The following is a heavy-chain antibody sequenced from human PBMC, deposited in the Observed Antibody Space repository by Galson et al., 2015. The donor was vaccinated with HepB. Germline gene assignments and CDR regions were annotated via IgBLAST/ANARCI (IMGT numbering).Heavy chain of an antibody. CDR3: ARGPWFGELTGILVLQH. CDR2: INPDNGNT. V-gene: IGHV1-18*04. J-gene: IGHJ1*01. D-gene: IGHD3-10*01. Sequence: SVKVSCKASGYTFNTYGITYVRQAPGQGLEWVGWINPDNGNTKYAQKLQGRVTMTTATSTSTAYMELRSLRSDDTAVYYCARGPWFGELTGILVLQHWGQGTLATVSS. CDR1: GYTFNTYG.